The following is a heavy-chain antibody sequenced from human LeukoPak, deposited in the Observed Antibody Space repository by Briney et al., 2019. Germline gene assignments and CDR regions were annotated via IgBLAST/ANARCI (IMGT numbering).Heavy chain of an antibody. J-gene: IGHJ4*02. V-gene: IGHV3-66*04. CDR3: ARRSNPPGRIDH. CDR2: IYNSGST. Sequence: GGSLRLSCAASGFTVGYNYMTWVRQAPGKGLEWVSVIYNSGSTYYADSVKGRFTISRDNSKNTMYLQMNSLKGEDTAVYYCARRSNPPGRIDHWGQGTLVTVSS. CDR1: GFTVGYNY. D-gene: IGHD1-14*01.